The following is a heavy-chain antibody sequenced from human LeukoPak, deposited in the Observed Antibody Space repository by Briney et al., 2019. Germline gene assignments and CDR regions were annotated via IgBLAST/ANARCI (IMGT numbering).Heavy chain of an antibody. CDR1: RFTFSSYW. Sequence: PGGSLRLSCAASRFTFSSYWMSWVRQAPGKGLEWVANIKQDGSEKYYVDSVKGRFTISRDNAKNSLYLQMDSLRAEDTAVYYCARGTNDPPFVGATDFDYWGQGTLVTVSS. D-gene: IGHD1-26*01. V-gene: IGHV3-7*01. CDR3: ARGTNDPPFVGATDFDY. CDR2: IKQDGSEK. J-gene: IGHJ4*02.